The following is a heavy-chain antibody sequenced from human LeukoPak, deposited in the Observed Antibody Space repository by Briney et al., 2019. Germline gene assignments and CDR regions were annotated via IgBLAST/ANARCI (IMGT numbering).Heavy chain of an antibody. D-gene: IGHD3-10*01. CDR2: INAGNGNT. CDR3: ASSSTMVRGVIGY. V-gene: IGHV1-3*01. CDR1: GYTFTSYA. Sequence: ASVKVSCKASGYTFTSYAMHWVRQAPGQRLEWMGWINAGNGNTKYTQKFQGRVTITRDTSASTAYMELSSLRSEDTAVYYCASSSTMVRGVIGYWGQGTLVTVSS. J-gene: IGHJ4*02.